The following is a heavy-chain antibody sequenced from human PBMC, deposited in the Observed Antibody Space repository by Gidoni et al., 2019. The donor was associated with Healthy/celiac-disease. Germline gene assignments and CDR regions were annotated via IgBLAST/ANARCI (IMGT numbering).Heavy chain of an antibody. D-gene: IGHD1-26*01. J-gene: IGHJ4*02. CDR3: AKAKSGSYFDY. Sequence: EVQLVESGGVVVQPGGSLRLPCAASGFTFDDYTMHWVRQAPGKGLEWFSLISWDGGSTYYADSVKGRFTISRDNSKNSLYLQMNSLRTEDTALYYCAKAKSGSYFDYWGQGTLVTVSS. CDR1: GFTFDDYT. V-gene: IGHV3-43*01. CDR2: ISWDGGST.